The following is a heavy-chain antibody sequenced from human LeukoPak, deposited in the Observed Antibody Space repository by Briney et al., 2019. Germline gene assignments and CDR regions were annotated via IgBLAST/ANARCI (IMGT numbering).Heavy chain of an antibody. Sequence: PSQTLSLTCTVSGGSISSGGYYWSWIRQHPGKGLEWIGYIYYSGSTYYNPSLKSRVTISVDTSKNQFSLKLSSVTAADTAVYYCAGSYEAVGFAGAAAAGKGNWFDPWGQGTLVTVSS. J-gene: IGHJ5*02. V-gene: IGHV4-31*03. CDR1: GGSISSGGYY. CDR2: IYYSGST. D-gene: IGHD6-13*01. CDR3: AGSYEAVGFAGAAAAGKGNWFDP.